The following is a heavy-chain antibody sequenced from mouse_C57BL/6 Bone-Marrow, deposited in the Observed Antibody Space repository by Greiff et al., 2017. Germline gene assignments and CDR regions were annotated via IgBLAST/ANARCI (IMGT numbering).Heavy chain of an antibody. Sequence: EVKLVESGGDLVKPGGSLKLSCAASGFTFSSYGMSWVRQTPDKRLEWVATISSGGSYTYYPDSVKGRFTISRDNAKNTLYLQMSSLKSEDTAMYYWARRGRGAWFAYWGQGTLVTVSA. CDR3: ARRGRGAWFAY. J-gene: IGHJ3*01. CDR1: GFTFSSYG. V-gene: IGHV5-6*02. CDR2: ISSGGSYT.